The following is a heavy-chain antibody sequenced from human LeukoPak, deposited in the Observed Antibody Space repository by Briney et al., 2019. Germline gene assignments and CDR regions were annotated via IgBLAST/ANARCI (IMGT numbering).Heavy chain of an antibody. CDR1: GDSISSGSYY. J-gene: IGHJ4*02. Sequence: SETLSLTCTVSGDSISSGSYYWSWIRQPAGKGLEWIGRIYTSGSTNYNPSLKGRVTISEDTSKNQFSLKLSSVTAADTAVYYCARDPGVITFGGVIVWGQGTLVTVSS. CDR2: IYTSGST. CDR3: ARDPGVITFGGVIV. V-gene: IGHV4-61*02. D-gene: IGHD3-16*02.